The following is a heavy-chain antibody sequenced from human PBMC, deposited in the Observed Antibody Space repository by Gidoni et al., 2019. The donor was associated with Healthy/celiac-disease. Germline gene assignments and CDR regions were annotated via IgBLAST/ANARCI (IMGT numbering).Heavy chain of an antibody. CDR3: AKGGGGQWLLFPFDY. CDR2: ISGEGGRT. J-gene: IGHJ4*02. V-gene: IGHV3-43*02. Sequence: VQLVESGGGVVQPGGSLRLPCAAAGFTFDVYAMHWVRQAPGKGLECVSLISGEGGRTYYAGSVKGRFTISRDNSKNSLYLQMNSLRTEDTALYYCAKGGGGQWLLFPFDYWGQGTLVTVSS. CDR1: GFTFDVYA. D-gene: IGHD6-19*01.